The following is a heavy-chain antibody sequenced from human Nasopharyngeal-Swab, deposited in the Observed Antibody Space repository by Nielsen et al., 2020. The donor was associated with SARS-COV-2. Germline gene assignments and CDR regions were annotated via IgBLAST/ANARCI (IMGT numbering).Heavy chain of an antibody. J-gene: IGHJ4*02. CDR2: ISAYNGNT. D-gene: IGHD6-19*01. V-gene: IGHV1-18*01. CDR3: ARRYSSGSRGGLDY. CDR1: GGTFSSYA. Sequence: ASVKVSCKASGGTFSSYAISWVRQAPGQGLEWMGWISAYNGNTNYAQKLQGRVTMTTDTSTSTAYMELRSLRSDDTAVYYCARRYSSGSRGGLDYWGQGTLVTVSS.